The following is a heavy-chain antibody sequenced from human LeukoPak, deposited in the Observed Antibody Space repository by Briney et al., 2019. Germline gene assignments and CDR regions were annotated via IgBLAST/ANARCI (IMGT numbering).Heavy chain of an antibody. CDR1: GFTFSSYE. J-gene: IGHJ4*02. CDR3: AREGDYGDYVLDY. CDR2: ISRDGSIT. V-gene: IGHV3-74*01. Sequence: GGSLRLSCAASGFTFSSYEMNWVRQAPGKGLVWVSRISRDGSITSYAESVKGRISLSRDNAKNTLHLQMNSLRVEDTAIYYCAREGDYGDYVLDYWGQGTLVTVSS. D-gene: IGHD4-17*01.